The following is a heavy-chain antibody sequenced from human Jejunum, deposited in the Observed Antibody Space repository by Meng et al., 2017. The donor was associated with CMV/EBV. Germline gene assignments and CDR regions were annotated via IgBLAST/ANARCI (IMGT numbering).Heavy chain of an antibody. J-gene: IGHJ4*02. Sequence: FTFGDYAMSWVRQAPGKGLEWVGFIRSKAYGGTTEYAASVKGRFTISRDDSKSIAYLQMNSLKTEDTAVYYRTTNNKNSSGWYLAYWGQGTLVTVSS. CDR3: TTNNKNSSGWYLAY. CDR1: FTFGDYA. D-gene: IGHD6-19*01. V-gene: IGHV3-49*04. CDR2: IRSKAYGGTT.